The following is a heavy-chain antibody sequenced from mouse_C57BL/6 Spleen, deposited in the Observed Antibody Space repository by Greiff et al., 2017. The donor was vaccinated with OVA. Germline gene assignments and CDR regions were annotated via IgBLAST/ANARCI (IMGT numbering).Heavy chain of an antibody. V-gene: IGHV1-69*01. Sequence: VQLQQSGAELVMPGASVKLSCKASGYTFTSYWMHWVKQRPGQGLEWIGEIDPSDSYTNYNQKFKGKSTLTVDKSSSTAYMQLSSLTSEDSAVYYCARNYYGFDYWGQGTTLTVSS. CDR2: IDPSDSYT. D-gene: IGHD1-1*01. CDR3: ARNYYGFDY. CDR1: GYTFTSYW. J-gene: IGHJ2*01.